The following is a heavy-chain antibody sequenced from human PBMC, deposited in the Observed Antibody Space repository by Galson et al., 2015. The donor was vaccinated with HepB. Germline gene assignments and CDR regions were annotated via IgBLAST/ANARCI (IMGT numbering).Heavy chain of an antibody. CDR3: ARRAAAGAGIDH. Sequence: LRLSCAASGFTFSSSWMHWVRQAPGKGLMWVSRIHGDGSSILYADSVKGRFTISRDNAKNTLYLQMNSLRAEDTAVYYCARRAAAGAGIDHWGQGALVTVSS. J-gene: IGHJ4*02. CDR2: IHGDGSSI. CDR1: GFTFSSSW. V-gene: IGHV3-74*01. D-gene: IGHD6-13*01.